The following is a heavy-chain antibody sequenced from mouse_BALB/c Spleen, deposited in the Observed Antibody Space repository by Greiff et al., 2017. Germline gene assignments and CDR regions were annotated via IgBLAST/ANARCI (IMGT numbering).Heavy chain of an antibody. CDR1: GFTFSDYG. Sequence: DVKLVESGGGLVQPGGSRKLSCAASGFTFSDYGMAWVRQAPGKGPEWVAFISNLAYSIYDADTVTGRFTISRENAKNTLYLEMSSLRSEDTAMYYCARASTMMTGWFAYWGQGTLVTVSA. V-gene: IGHV5-15*02. J-gene: IGHJ3*01. CDR2: ISNLAYSI. CDR3: ARASTMMTGWFAY. D-gene: IGHD2-4*01.